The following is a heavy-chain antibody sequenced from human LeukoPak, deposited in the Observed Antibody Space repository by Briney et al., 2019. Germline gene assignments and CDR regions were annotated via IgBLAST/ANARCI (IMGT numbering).Heavy chain of an antibody. D-gene: IGHD6-13*01. CDR1: GDTFTSYY. CDR3: ARDPKVAAAGTRYFDL. Sequence: ASVKVSCKASGDTFTSYYMHWVRQAPGQGLELMGIINPSGGSTSYAQKFQGRVTMTRDTSTSTVYMELSSLRSEDTAVYYCARDPKVAAAGTRYFDLWGRGTLVTVSS. CDR2: INPSGGST. V-gene: IGHV1-46*01. J-gene: IGHJ2*01.